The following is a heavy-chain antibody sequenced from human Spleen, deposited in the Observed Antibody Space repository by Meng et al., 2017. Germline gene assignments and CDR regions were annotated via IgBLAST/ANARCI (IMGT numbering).Heavy chain of an antibody. Sequence: QPQLQESGPGRVKPAGALSVTCSVSGGAISTSGYYWGWIRQTPGKGLEWIGSIGHSGITYYTPSLKSRVTVSIDTSKSQFSLKLTSVTAADTAVYYCVRSSGWVRTGFDPWGQGTLVTVSS. CDR3: VRSSGWVRTGFDP. J-gene: IGHJ5*02. D-gene: IGHD6-19*01. V-gene: IGHV4-39*01. CDR1: GGAISTSGYY. CDR2: IGHSGIT.